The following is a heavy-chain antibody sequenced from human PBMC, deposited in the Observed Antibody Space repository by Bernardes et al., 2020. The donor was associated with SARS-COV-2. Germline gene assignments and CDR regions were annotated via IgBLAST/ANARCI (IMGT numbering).Heavy chain of an antibody. Sequence: GESLKISCKGSGYSFTSYWIGWVRQMPGKGLEWMGIIYPGDSDTRYSPSFQGQVTISADKSISTAYLQWSSLKASDTAMYYCARPASKGYYYDSSGYYDAFDIWGQGTMVTVSS. CDR3: ARPASKGYYYDSSGYYDAFDI. D-gene: IGHD3-22*01. V-gene: IGHV5-51*01. CDR2: IYPGDSDT. CDR1: GYSFTSYW. J-gene: IGHJ3*02.